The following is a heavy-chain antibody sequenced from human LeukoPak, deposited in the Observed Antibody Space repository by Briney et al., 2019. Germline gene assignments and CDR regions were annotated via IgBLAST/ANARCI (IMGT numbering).Heavy chain of an antibody. J-gene: IGHJ4*02. CDR1: GYIFTTYL. Sequence: GESLKISCQGSGYIFTTYLIAWVRPAPGQGLEWMGWISAYNGNTNYAHNLQGRVTMTTDTSTSTAYMELRSLRSDDTAVYYCAREGDDYGDYKYWGQGTLVTVSS. CDR3: AREGDDYGDYKY. D-gene: IGHD4-17*01. CDR2: ISAYNGNT. V-gene: IGHV1-18*01.